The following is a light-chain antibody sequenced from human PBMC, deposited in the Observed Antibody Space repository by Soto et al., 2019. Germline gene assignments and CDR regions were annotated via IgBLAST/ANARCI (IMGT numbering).Light chain of an antibody. Sequence: QSALTQPASVSGSPGKSITISCTGTSSDVGGYNYVSWYQQHPGKAPKLMIYEVSNRPSGVSNRFSGSKSGNTASLTISGLQAEDEADYYCSSYTSSSRVFGGGTKVTVL. CDR1: SSDVGGYNY. CDR2: EVS. V-gene: IGLV2-14*01. CDR3: SSYTSSSRV. J-gene: IGLJ2*01.